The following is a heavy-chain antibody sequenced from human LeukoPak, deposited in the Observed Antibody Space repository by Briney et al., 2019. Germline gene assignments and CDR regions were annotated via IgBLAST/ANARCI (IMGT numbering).Heavy chain of an antibody. J-gene: IGHJ4*02. CDR2: IRYDGSNK. V-gene: IGHV3-30*02. Sequence: GGSLRLSCAASGFTFSSYGMHWVRQAPGKGLEWVAFIRYDGSNKYYADSVKGRFTISRDNSKNTLYLQMNSLRAEDTAVYYCAKDMLSQYDYGVKGYWGQGTLVTVSS. CDR1: GFTFSSYG. D-gene: IGHD4-17*01. CDR3: AKDMLSQYDYGVKGY.